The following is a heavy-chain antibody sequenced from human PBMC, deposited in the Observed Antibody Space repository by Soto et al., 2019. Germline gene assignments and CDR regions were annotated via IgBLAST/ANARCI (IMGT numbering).Heavy chain of an antibody. CDR2: IYHSGST. CDR1: GGSISSGGYS. Sequence: SETLSLTYAVSGGSISSGGYSWSWIRQPPGKGLEWIGYIYHSGSTYYNPSLKSRVTISVDRSKNQFSLKLSSVTAADTAVYYCARADYYYDSSGYSNWFDPWGQGTLVTVSS. CDR3: ARADYYYDSSGYSNWFDP. J-gene: IGHJ5*02. V-gene: IGHV4-30-2*01. D-gene: IGHD3-22*01.